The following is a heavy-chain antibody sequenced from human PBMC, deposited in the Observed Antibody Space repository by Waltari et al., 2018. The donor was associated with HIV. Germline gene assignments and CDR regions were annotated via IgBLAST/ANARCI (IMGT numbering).Heavy chain of an antibody. CDR1: GFMFSRDR. Sequence: EVQLVESGGDLVQPGGSLRLSCASSGFMFSRDRMSWVRQVPGKGLEWVATIKQDGSEEQYVDSVKGRFTISRDNAKNSVYLQMNSLRAEDTAVYYCARRAYDSSGYGWFDPWGQGTLVTVSS. D-gene: IGHD3-22*01. CDR3: ARRAYDSSGYGWFDP. V-gene: IGHV3-7*01. J-gene: IGHJ5*02. CDR2: IKQDGSEE.